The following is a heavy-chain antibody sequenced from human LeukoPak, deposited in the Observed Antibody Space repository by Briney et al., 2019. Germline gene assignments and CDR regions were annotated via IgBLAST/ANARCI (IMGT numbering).Heavy chain of an antibody. D-gene: IGHD3-22*01. CDR2: ISNSSSYI. CDR1: GFTFSSYS. J-gene: IGHJ4*02. Sequence: GGSLRLSCAACGFTFSSYSMNWVRQAPGKGLEWVSSISNSSSYIYYADSLKGRFTISRDNAKNSLYLQMNSLRAEDTAVYYCARGPHDSSGYYYPPRYFDYWGQGTLVTVSS. V-gene: IGHV3-21*01. CDR3: ARGPHDSSGYYYPPRYFDY.